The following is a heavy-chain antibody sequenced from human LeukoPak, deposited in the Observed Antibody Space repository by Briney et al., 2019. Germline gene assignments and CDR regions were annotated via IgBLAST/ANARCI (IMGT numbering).Heavy chain of an antibody. J-gene: IGHJ4*02. CDR2: ISYDGSNK. CDR3: ANELQGYYFDY. CDR1: GFTFSSYG. V-gene: IGHV3-30*18. Sequence: RXLRLSCAASGFTFSSYGMHWVRQAPGKGLEWVAVISYDGSNKFYADSVKGRFTISRDNSKNTLYLQMNSLRAEDTAVYYCANELQGYYFDYWGQGTLVTVSS.